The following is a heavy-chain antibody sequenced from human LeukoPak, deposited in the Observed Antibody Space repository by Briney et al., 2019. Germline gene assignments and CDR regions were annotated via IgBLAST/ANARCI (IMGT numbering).Heavy chain of an antibody. J-gene: IGHJ4*02. CDR2: IYYSGST. V-gene: IGHV4-59*08. D-gene: IGHD6-13*01. CDR3: ARHGDTAGAVTPFDY. CDR1: GGSISSYY. Sequence: SETLSLTCTVSGGSISSYYWSWIRQPPGKGLEWVGYIYYSGSTNYNPSLKSRVTISVDTSKNKFSLTLRSVTAADTAIYYCARHGDTAGAVTPFDYWGPGTLVTVSS.